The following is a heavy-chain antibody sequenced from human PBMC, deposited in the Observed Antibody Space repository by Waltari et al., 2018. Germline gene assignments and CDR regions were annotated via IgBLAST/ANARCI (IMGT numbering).Heavy chain of an antibody. CDR3: ARGRTVPNAKYYFDY. Sequence: EVQLVESGGDLVQPGQSMRLTCTTSGLIFGDYGVGWVRPAPGKGLEWISFIRSKTFGGTTEYAPSVRGRFSMSRDDSKSIAYLQMNSLEAEDTAVYYCARGRTVPNAKYYFDYWGQGALVTVSS. CDR1: GLIFGDYG. D-gene: IGHD2-8*01. CDR2: IRSKTFGGTT. V-gene: IGHV3-49*04. J-gene: IGHJ4*02.